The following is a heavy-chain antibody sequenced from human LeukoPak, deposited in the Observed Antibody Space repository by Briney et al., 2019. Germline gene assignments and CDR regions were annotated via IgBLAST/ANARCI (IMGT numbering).Heavy chain of an antibody. D-gene: IGHD2-15*01. CDR3: ARDVGYCSGGSCYSYGMDV. CDR1: GFSFNSHG. CDR2: ISDDGSKG. V-gene: IGHV3-30*03. J-gene: IGHJ6*02. Sequence: KPGRSLRLSCAASGFSFNSHGMHWVRQAPDKGLEWVAVISDDGSKGYYADSVKGRFTISRDNAKNSLYLQMNSLRAEDTAVYYCARDVGYCSGGSCYSYGMDVWGQGTTVTVSS.